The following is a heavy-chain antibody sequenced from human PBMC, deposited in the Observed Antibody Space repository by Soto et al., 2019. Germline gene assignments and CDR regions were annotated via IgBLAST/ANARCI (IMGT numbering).Heavy chain of an antibody. CDR1: GYTLTELS. V-gene: IGHV1-24*01. CDR2: INPEGGDT. J-gene: IGHJ6*03. Sequence: ASVKVSCKVSGYTLTELSMHWVRQAPGKGLEWMGGINPEGGDTSYAQKFQGRVTMTGDTSTSTVYMELSSLRSEDTAVYYCARDLSVTTVPYYYYYMDVWGKGTTVTVSS. D-gene: IGHD4-4*01. CDR3: ARDLSVTTVPYYYYYMDV.